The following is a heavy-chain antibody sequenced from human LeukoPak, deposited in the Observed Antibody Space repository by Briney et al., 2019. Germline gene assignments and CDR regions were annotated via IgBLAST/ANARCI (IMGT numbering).Heavy chain of an antibody. J-gene: IGHJ4*02. CDR1: GFTFGDYA. Sequence: PGRSLRLSCTASGFTFGDYAMSWVRQAPGKGLEWVGFIRSKAYGGTTEYAASVKGRFTISRDDSKSIAYLQMNSLKTEDTAVYYCTRDLECCSSTSCYTFDYWGQGTLVTVSS. D-gene: IGHD2-2*01. CDR3: TRDLECCSSTSCYTFDY. V-gene: IGHV3-49*04. CDR2: IRSKAYGGTT.